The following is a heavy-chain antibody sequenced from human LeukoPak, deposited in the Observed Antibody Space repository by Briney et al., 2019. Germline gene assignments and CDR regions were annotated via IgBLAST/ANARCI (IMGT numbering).Heavy chain of an antibody. D-gene: IGHD3-10*01. V-gene: IGHV3-9*01. CDR1: GFTFDDYA. CDR3: AKATTPMVRGVPGFDP. J-gene: IGHJ5*02. Sequence: GRSLRLSCAASGFTFDDYAMHWVRQAPGKGLEWVSGISWNSGSIGYADSVKGRFTISRDNAKNSLYLQMNSLRAEDTALYYCAKATTPMVRGVPGFDPWGQGTLVTVSS. CDR2: ISWNSGSI.